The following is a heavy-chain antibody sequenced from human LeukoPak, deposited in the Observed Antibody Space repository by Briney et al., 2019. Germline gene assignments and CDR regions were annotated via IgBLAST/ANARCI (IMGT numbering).Heavy chain of an antibody. J-gene: IGHJ1*01. CDR2: IYSSGST. Sequence: PSETLSLTCTVSGGSISSRSYYWGWIRQPPGKGLEWIANIYSSGSTYQNPSLKSRVTISVDTSKTHFSLKLSSLTAADTAVYYCVSQFYDSSGYYFQHWGQGTLVTVSS. CDR1: GGSISSRSYY. CDR3: VSQFYDSSGYYFQH. V-gene: IGHV4-39*02. D-gene: IGHD3-22*01.